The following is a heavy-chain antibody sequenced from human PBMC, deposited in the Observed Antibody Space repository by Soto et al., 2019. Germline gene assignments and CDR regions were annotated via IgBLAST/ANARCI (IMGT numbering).Heavy chain of an antibody. CDR3: ARICSGGSCYPGY. D-gene: IGHD2-15*01. Sequence: ASVKVSCKASGYTFTSYAMHWVRQAPGQRLEWMGWINAGNGNTKYSQKFQGRVTMTTDTSTSTAYMELRSLRSDDTAVYYCARICSGGSCYPGYWGQGTLVTVSS. CDR2: INAGNGNT. V-gene: IGHV1-3*01. J-gene: IGHJ4*02. CDR1: GYTFTSYA.